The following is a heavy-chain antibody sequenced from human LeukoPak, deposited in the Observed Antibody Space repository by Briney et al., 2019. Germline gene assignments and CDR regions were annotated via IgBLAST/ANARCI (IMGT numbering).Heavy chain of an antibody. D-gene: IGHD5-18*01. J-gene: IGHJ4*02. V-gene: IGHV4-59*08. Sequence: KASETLSLTCTVSGGSTSSYYWSWIRQPPGKGLEWIGFIYDSGSTNYNPSLKSRVTISVDTSKNQFSLKLSSVTAADTALYYCARHGGYSNGYARYFDYWGQGTLVTVSP. CDR3: ARHGGYSNGYARYFDY. CDR1: GGSTSSYY. CDR2: IYDSGST.